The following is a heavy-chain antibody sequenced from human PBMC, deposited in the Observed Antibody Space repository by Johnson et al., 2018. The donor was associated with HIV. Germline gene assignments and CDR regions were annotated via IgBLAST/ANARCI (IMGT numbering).Heavy chain of an antibody. Sequence: VQLVESGGGVVRPGGSLRLSCAASGFTFDDYGMSWVRQAPGKGLEWVSGINWNGGSTGYADSVKGRFTISRDNAKNTLYLQMNSLRTEDAAVYYCARDQYDRGDGALDIWGQGTMVTVSS. CDR2: INWNGGST. J-gene: IGHJ3*02. V-gene: IGHV3-20*04. CDR3: ARDQYDRGDGALDI. D-gene: IGHD5-24*01. CDR1: GFTFDDYG.